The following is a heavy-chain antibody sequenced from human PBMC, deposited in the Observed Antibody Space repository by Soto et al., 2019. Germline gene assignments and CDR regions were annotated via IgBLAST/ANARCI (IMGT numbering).Heavy chain of an antibody. CDR2: INHTGST. CDR3: ARGRGLDYGSGSHDWFDP. V-gene: IGHV4-34*01. D-gene: IGHD3-10*01. J-gene: IGHJ5*02. CDR1: GGSFSGYY. Sequence: QVQLQQWGAGLLKPSETLSLTCAVYGGSFSGYYWSWIRQPPGKGLEWIGDINHTGSTNYNPSLRSRVTISVDTSKNQFSLTLSSVTAGDTAVYYCARGRGLDYGSGSHDWFDPWGQGTLVTVSS.